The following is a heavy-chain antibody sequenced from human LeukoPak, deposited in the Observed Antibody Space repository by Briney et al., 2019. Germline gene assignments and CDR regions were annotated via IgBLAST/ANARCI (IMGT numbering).Heavy chain of an antibody. CDR1: GFTFSSYG. Sequence: GGSLRLSCAASGFTFSSYGMHWVRQAPGKGLEWVAVIWYDGSNKYYADSVKGRFTISRDNSKNTLYLQMNSLRAEDTAVYYCARDLGYCTNGVCPNWFDSWGQGTLVTVSS. D-gene: IGHD2-8*01. V-gene: IGHV3-33*01. CDR2: IWYDGSNK. J-gene: IGHJ5*01. CDR3: ARDLGYCTNGVCPNWFDS.